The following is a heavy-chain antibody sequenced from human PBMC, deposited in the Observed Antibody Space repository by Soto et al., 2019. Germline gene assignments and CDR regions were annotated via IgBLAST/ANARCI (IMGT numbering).Heavy chain of an antibody. CDR3: ARAVVVVASGPLFDY. D-gene: IGHD2-15*01. Sequence: SETLSLTCTVSGGSISSGGYYWSWIRHHPGKGLEWIGYIYYSGSTYYNPSLKSRVTISVYTSKNQFSLKLSSVTAADTAVYYCARAVVVVASGPLFDYWGQGPLITFYS. V-gene: IGHV4-31*03. CDR2: IYYSGST. J-gene: IGHJ4*02. CDR1: GGSISSGGYY.